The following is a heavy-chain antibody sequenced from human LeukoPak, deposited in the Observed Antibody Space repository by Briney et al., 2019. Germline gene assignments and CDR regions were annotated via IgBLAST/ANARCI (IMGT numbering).Heavy chain of an antibody. D-gene: IGHD3-10*01. CDR3: ARGAGDYYGSGADTFDI. Sequence: PSETLSLTCTVSGGSISSYYWSWIRQPPGKGLEWIGYIYYSGSTNYNPSLKSRVTISVDPSKNQFSLKLSSVTAADTAVYYCARGAGDYYGSGADTFDIWGQGTMVTVSS. CDR2: IYYSGST. J-gene: IGHJ3*02. V-gene: IGHV4-59*01. CDR1: GGSISSYY.